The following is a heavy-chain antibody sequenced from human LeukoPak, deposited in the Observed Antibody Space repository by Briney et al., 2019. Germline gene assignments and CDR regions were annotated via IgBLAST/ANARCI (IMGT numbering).Heavy chain of an antibody. CDR3: ARDWEYNNSPDAYDI. CDR1: GFTFSTNE. Sequence: PGVSLRLSCAASGFTFSTNEMSWVRQAPGKGLEWVSYISPYGTTIYYADSVKGRFTISRDNAQDSLYLQMNSLRVEDTGIYYCARDWEYNNSPDAYDIWGQGTLVTVSS. J-gene: IGHJ3*02. CDR2: ISPYGTTI. D-gene: IGHD6-13*01. V-gene: IGHV3-48*03.